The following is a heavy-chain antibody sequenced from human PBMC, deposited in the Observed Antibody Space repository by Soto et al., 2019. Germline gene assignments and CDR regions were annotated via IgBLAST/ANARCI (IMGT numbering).Heavy chain of an antibody. Sequence: QITLMESGPTLVKPTQTLTLTCTFSGFSLSTSGVGVGWIRQPPGKALECLAVIFWDDDKRYSPSLKSRLTITKDTSRNQVVLIMANMDPVDTATYYCAHRGRTCSGTNCNHYFDAWGQGTMVTVSS. D-gene: IGHD2-2*01. CDR1: GFSLSTSGVG. CDR2: IFWDDDK. V-gene: IGHV2-5*02. CDR3: AHRGRTCSGTNCNHYFDA. J-gene: IGHJ5*02.